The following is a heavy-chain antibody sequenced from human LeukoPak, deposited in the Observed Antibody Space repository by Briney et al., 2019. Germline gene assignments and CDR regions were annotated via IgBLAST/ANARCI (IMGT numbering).Heavy chain of an antibody. V-gene: IGHV4-61*02. Sequence: PSQTLSLTCSVSGGSINRDISYWNWIRQPAGKGLAWIGRIYTSGSTIYNSSLKSRVTMSIDTSKNQFSLNLSSVTAADTAVYYCARVRVAATEYYYYYYYMDVWGKGTTVTISS. J-gene: IGHJ6*03. CDR2: IYTSGST. CDR1: GGSINRDISY. D-gene: IGHD2-15*01. CDR3: ARVRVAATEYYYYYYYMDV.